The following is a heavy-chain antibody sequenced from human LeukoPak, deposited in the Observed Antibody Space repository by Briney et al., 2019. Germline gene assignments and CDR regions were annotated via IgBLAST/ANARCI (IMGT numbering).Heavy chain of an antibody. CDR2: INPNSGGT. Sequence: ASVKVSCKASGYTFTGYYMHWVRQAPGQGLEWMGWINPNSGGTNYAQKFQGRVTMTRDTSTSTAYMELRSLRSDDTAVYYCARILNWNIDYWGQGTLVTVSP. CDR1: GYTFTGYY. J-gene: IGHJ4*02. V-gene: IGHV1-2*02. CDR3: ARILNWNIDY. D-gene: IGHD1/OR15-1a*01.